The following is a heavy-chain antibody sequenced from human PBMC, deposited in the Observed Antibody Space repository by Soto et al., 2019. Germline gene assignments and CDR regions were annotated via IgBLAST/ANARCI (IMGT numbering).Heavy chain of an antibody. CDR1: GGSISSYF. CDR3: ARSRYGAVTNPYYFDY. V-gene: IGHV4-59*01. Sequence: PSETLSLTCTVSGGSISSYFWSWIRQPPGKGLEWIGNIFYSGSTNYNPSLKSRVTISVDTSKNLFSLKLSSVTAADTAVYYCARSRYGAVTNPYYFDYWGHGTLVTVSS. CDR2: IFYSGST. D-gene: IGHD4-17*01. J-gene: IGHJ4*01.